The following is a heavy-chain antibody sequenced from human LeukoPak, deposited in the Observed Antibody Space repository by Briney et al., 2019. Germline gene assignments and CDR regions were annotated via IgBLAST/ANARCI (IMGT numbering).Heavy chain of an antibody. CDR2: ISYDGRNR. V-gene: IGHV3-30*18. CDR3: AKGNLKGFYYGSGTKGWFDT. CDR1: GFTFSTHV. D-gene: IGHD3-10*01. Sequence: GGSLRLSCAASGFTFSTHVMHWVRQAPGKGLLWVASISYDGRNRYYSNSVKGRFTISRDNSKNTLYLLMNSLRTEDTAVYYCAKGNLKGFYYGSGTKGWFDTWGQGNLVTVSS. J-gene: IGHJ5*02.